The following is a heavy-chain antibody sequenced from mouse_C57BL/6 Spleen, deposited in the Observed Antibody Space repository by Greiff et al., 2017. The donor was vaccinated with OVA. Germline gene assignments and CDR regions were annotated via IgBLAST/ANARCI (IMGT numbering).Heavy chain of an antibody. Sequence: VKLQQPGAELVKPGASVKMSCKASGYTFTSYWITWVKQRPGQGLEWIGDIYPGSGSTNYNEKFKSKATLTVDTSSSTAYMQLSSLTSEDSAVYYCARSWDGYHGAMDYWGQGTSVTVSS. CDR3: ARSWDGYHGAMDY. J-gene: IGHJ4*01. CDR1: GYTFTSYW. D-gene: IGHD2-3*01. V-gene: IGHV1-55*01. CDR2: IYPGSGST.